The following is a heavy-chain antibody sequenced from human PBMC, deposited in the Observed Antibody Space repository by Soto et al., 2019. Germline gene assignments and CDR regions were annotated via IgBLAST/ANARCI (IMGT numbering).Heavy chain of an antibody. CDR1: GGSISSYY. D-gene: IGHD1-7*01. Sequence: QVQLQESGPGLVKPSETLSLTCTVSGGSISSYYWSWIRQPPGKGLEWIGYIYYSGSTNYNPSLKSRVTISVDTSKNQFSLKLSSVTAADTAVYYCATSGTHDDNWFDPWGQGTLVTVSS. CDR3: ATSGTHDDNWFDP. J-gene: IGHJ5*02. CDR2: IYYSGST. V-gene: IGHV4-59*01.